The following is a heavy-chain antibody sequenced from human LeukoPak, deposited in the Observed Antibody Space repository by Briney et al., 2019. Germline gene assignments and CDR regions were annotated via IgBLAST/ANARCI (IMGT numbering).Heavy chain of an antibody. CDR1: GFSFSSHA. Sequence: GGSLRLSCAASGFSFSSHAMSWVRQAPGKGLQCVSTISSGGGTTYYGDSVKGRFTISRDNSKNALYLQMNSLRADDTAIYYCANRGTKWLPPPTDAFDVWGQGTMVTVSS. V-gene: IGHV3-23*01. D-gene: IGHD2-8*01. J-gene: IGHJ3*01. CDR2: ISSGGGTT. CDR3: ANRGTKWLPPPTDAFDV.